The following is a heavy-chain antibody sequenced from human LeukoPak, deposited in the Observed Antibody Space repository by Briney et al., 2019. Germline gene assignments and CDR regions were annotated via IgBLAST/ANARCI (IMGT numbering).Heavy chain of an antibody. J-gene: IGHJ6*03. Sequence: ASVKVSCKASGGTFNRYAISWVRQAPGQGLEWMGGIIPIFGTANYAQRFQGKVTITTDESMSTAYMELSGLRSEDTAVFYCVRSGPAASNYYYYMDVWGKGTTVTVSS. CDR3: VRSGPAASNYYYYMDV. CDR2: IIPIFGTA. D-gene: IGHD6-13*01. V-gene: IGHV1-69*05. CDR1: GGTFNRYA.